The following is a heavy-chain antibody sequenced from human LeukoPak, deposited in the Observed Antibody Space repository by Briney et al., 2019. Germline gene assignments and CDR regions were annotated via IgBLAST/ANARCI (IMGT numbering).Heavy chain of an antibody. CDR1: GGSISSGGLY. J-gene: IGHJ4*02. D-gene: IGHD4-17*01. CDR2: IYYSGST. Sequence: SETLSLTCNVSGGSISSGGLYWSWISQHPEKGLEWIGYIYYSGSTYYNPSLKSRVTISVDTSKTQFSLKLSSVTAADTAVYYCARGGDYVRYFDYWGQGTLVTVSS. V-gene: IGHV4-31*03. CDR3: ARGGDYVRYFDY.